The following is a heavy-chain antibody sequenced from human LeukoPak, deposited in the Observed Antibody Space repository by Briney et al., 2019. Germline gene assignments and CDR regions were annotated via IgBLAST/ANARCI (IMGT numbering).Heavy chain of an antibody. Sequence: PSETLSLTCTVSGSSINGAYYWGWIRQPPGKGLEWIGTIYPSGSTSYNPSLKSRVTISLDTSKNQFSLKLNSVTAADTAVYFCAERSAYESLFDYWGQGTLVTVSS. D-gene: IGHD5-12*01. CDR1: GSSINGAYY. CDR3: AERSAYESLFDY. CDR2: IYPSGST. V-gene: IGHV4-38-2*02. J-gene: IGHJ4*02.